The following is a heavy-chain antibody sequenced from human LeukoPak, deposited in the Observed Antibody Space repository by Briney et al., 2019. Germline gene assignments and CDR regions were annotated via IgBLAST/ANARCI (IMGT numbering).Heavy chain of an antibody. J-gene: IGHJ4*02. CDR1: GYTFSSHA. D-gene: IGHD2-15*01. CDR3: AIHCSGGSCSRSYYFDY. CDR2: INAGNSDT. Sequence: ASVKVSCKASGYTFSSHAVHWVRQAPGHRLEWMGWINAGNSDTKYSQKFQDRVTITRDTSASTAYMELSSLRSEDTAVYYCAIHCSGGSCSRSYYFDYWGQGTRVTVSS. V-gene: IGHV1-3*01.